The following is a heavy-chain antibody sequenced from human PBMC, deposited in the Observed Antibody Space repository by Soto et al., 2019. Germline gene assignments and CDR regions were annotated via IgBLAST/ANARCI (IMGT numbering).Heavy chain of an antibody. V-gene: IGHV1-69*01. CDR1: GGTFSSYA. CDR2: ISPIFGTA. J-gene: IGHJ4*02. Sequence: QVQLVQSGAEVKKPGSSVNVSCKASGGTFSSYAISWVRQAPGQGLEWMGWISPIFGTANYAQKFQGRVTITADESTSKAYMALSSLRSEDTAVYYCAREGDTAMVYGSGSYSAPDDYWGQGTLVTVSS. D-gene: IGHD3-10*01. CDR3: AREGDTAMVYGSGSYSAPDDY.